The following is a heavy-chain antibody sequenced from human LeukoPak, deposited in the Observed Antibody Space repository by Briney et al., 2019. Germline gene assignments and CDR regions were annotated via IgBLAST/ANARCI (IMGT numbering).Heavy chain of an antibody. Sequence: GGSLRLSCAGSGLTLSKAYMRWVRQAPGKGLEWISVIHNVVTTHYAESVQGRFTISSDTSQNTVYLQMNSLRAEDTAVYYCILTTVATSIEWWGPGTLVTVSP. CDR1: GLTLSKAY. J-gene: IGHJ4*02. CDR2: IHNVVTT. CDR3: ILTTVATSIEW. V-gene: IGHV3-53*01. D-gene: IGHD4-23*01.